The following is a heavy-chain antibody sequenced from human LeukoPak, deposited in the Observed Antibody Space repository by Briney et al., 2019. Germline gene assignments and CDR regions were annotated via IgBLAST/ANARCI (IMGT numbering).Heavy chain of an antibody. V-gene: IGHV3-21*01. D-gene: IGHD5-12*01. CDR3: ARFSGYDSFDY. CDR2: ITSSSSYI. Sequence: GGSLRLSCAASGFTFSSYSMNWVRQAPGKGLEWVSSITSSSSYIYYADSVKGRFTISRDIAKNSLYLQMNSLRAEDTAVYYCARFSGYDSFDYWGQGTLVTVSS. J-gene: IGHJ4*02. CDR1: GFTFSSYS.